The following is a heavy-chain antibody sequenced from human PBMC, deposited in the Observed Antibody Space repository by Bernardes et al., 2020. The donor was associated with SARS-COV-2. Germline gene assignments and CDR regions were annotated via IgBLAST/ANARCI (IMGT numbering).Heavy chain of an antibody. CDR1: GYTFTAYV. CDR3: ARDFLYGDYEAFDI. V-gene: IGHV1-18*01. Sequence: ASVKVSCKTSGYTFTAYVIIWVRQAPGQGLESMGWISAYNGYTNYAQKFQGRVTMTTDTSTSTAYMELRSLRSDDTAVYYCARDFLYGDYEAFDIWGQGTMVTVSS. CDR2: ISAYNGYT. J-gene: IGHJ3*02. D-gene: IGHD4-17*01.